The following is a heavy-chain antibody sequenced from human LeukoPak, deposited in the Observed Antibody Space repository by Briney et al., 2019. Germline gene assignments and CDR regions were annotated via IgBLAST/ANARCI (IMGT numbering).Heavy chain of an antibody. Sequence: GGSLRLSCAASGFTVYSNYMTWVRRAPGKGLDWVSGIYSGGSTYHAESVKGRFTISRDTSNNTLYIQMNSLRAEDTAVYYCATGGDHPYWGPGTLVTVSS. J-gene: IGHJ1*01. CDR2: IYSGGST. CDR1: GFTVYSNY. D-gene: IGHD2-21*02. V-gene: IGHV3-53*01. CDR3: ATGGDHPY.